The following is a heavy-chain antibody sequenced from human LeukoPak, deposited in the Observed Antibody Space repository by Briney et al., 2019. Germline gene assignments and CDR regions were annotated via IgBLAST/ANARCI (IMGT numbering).Heavy chain of an antibody. V-gene: IGHV4-34*01. D-gene: IGHD6-13*01. J-gene: IGHJ5*02. CDR2: INHSGST. CDR3: ARGRQIADPAAGTGWFDP. CDR1: GGSFSGYY. Sequence: SETLSLTCAVYGGSFSGYYWSWIRQPPGKGLEWIGEINHSGSTNYNPSLKSRVTISVDMSKNQFSLKLSSVTAADTAVYYCARGRQIADPAAGTGWFDPWGQGTLVTVSS.